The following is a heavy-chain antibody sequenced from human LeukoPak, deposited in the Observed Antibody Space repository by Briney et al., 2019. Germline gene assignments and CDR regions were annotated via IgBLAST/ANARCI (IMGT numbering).Heavy chain of an antibody. CDR3: ASGPHSSSWPNYYYYYMDV. D-gene: IGHD6-13*01. CDR2: IYYSGST. J-gene: IGHJ6*03. CDR1: GVSISSSNSY. V-gene: IGHV4-39*01. Sequence: PSETLSLTCTVSGVSISSSNSYWGWIRQPPGKGLEWIGSIYYSGSTYYNPSLKSRVTISVDTSKNQFSLKLSSVTAADTAVYYCASGPHSSSWPNYYYYYMDVWGKGTTVTISS.